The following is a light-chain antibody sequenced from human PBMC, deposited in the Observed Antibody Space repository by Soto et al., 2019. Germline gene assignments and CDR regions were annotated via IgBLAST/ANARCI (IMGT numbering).Light chain of an antibody. CDR1: QSVSSY. CDR2: DAS. V-gene: IGKV3-11*01. J-gene: IGKJ2*01. CDR3: QQRSNWPPYT. Sequence: EIVLTQSPATLSLSPGERGTLSCRASQSVSSYLAWYQQKPGQAPRLLIYDASNRATGIPARFSGSGSGTDFTLTISILEPEDFAVYYCQQRSNWPPYTFGQGTKLEIK.